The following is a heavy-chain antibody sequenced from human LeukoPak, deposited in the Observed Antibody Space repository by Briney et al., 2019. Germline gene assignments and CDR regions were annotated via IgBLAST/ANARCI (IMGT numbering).Heavy chain of an antibody. CDR3: ARIGRDGYNLGY. J-gene: IGHJ4*02. D-gene: IGHD5-24*01. CDR2: IHYSGST. CDR1: GGSISSYY. Sequence: SETLSLTCTVSGGSISSYYWSWIRQPPGKGLEWIGYIHYSGSTNYNPSLKSRVTISVDTSKNQFSLKLSSVTAADTAVYYCARIGRDGYNLGYWGQGTLVTVSS. V-gene: IGHV4-59*01.